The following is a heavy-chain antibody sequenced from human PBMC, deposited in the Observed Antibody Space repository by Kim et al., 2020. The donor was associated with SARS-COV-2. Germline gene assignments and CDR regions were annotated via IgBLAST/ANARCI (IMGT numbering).Heavy chain of an antibody. CDR3: ARARGYSSGWSWFDP. CDR2: INSDGSST. CDR1: GFTFSSYW. J-gene: IGHJ5*02. Sequence: GGSLRLSCAASGFTFSSYWMHWVRQAPGKGLVWVSRINSDGSSTSYADSVKGRFTISRDNAKNTLYLQMNSLRAEDTAVYYCARARGYSSGWSWFDPWGQGTLVTVSS. D-gene: IGHD6-19*01. V-gene: IGHV3-74*01.